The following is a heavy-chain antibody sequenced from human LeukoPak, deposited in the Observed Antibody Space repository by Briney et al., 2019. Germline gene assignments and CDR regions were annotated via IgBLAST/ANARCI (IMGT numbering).Heavy chain of an antibody. CDR3: ARDWGLNYFDY. V-gene: IGHV3-21*01. D-gene: IGHD2-21*01. CDR1: GFAFSSYH. Sequence: GGSLRLSCAASGFAFSSYHMNWVRQAPGKGLEWVSSISSSSSYIYYADSLKGRFTISRDNAKDSLYLQMNSLRAEDTAMYYCARDWGLNYFDYWGQGTLVTVSS. CDR2: ISSSSSYI. J-gene: IGHJ4*02.